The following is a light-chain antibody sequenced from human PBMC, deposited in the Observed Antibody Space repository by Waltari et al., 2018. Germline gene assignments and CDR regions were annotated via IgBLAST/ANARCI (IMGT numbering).Light chain of an antibody. Sequence: DIVMTQSPDSLAVSLGERATINCQSSQSVLYSSNNKNYLAWYQQKEGQPPKLLISWASTRESGVPDRFSGSGSGTDFTLTISSLQAEDVAVYYCQQDYSTPRTFGQGTKVEIK. J-gene: IGKJ1*01. CDR3: QQDYSTPRT. CDR1: QSVLYSSNNKNY. V-gene: IGKV4-1*01. CDR2: WAS.